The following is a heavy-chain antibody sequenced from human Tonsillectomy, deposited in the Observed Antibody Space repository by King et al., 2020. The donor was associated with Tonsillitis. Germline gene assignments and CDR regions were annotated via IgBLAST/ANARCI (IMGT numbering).Heavy chain of an antibody. J-gene: IGHJ5*01. CDR2: MNPNSDNT. CDR3: AGVTPSPAYYYDGCGNYFFDY. CDR1: GYTFTAYD. V-gene: IGHV1-8*02. Sequence: VQLVEAGAEVKKPGASVKVSCKASGYTFTAYDINWVRQATGQGLEWMGWMNPNSDNTGYAQKFQGRVTMTRDTSTNTAYLELSSLRSEAAAVYYCAGVTPSPAYYYDGCGNYFFDYWGHGTLVTVSS. D-gene: IGHD3-22*01.